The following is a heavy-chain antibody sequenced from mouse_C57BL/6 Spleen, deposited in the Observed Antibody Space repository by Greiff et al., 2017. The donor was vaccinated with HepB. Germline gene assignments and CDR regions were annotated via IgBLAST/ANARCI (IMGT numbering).Heavy chain of an antibody. Sequence: QVQLQQSGAELVKPGASVKMSCKASGYTFTSYWITWVKQRPGQGLEWIGRIDPNSGGTKYNEKFKSKATLTVDKPSSTAYMQLSSLTSEDSAVYYCARGDYFYAMDYWGQGTSVTVSS. J-gene: IGHJ4*01. CDR2: IDPNSGGT. CDR1: GYTFTSYW. CDR3: ARGDYFYAMDY. D-gene: IGHD2-4*01. V-gene: IGHV1-72*01.